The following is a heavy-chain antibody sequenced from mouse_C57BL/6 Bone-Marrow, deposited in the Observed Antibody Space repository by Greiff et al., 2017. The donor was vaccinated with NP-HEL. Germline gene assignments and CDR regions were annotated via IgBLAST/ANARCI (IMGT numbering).Heavy chain of an antibody. J-gene: IGHJ2*01. CDR1: GYTFTEYT. CDR3: ARHEGGYGSSYPYFDY. D-gene: IGHD1-1*01. CDR2: FYPGSGSI. V-gene: IGHV1-62-2*01. Sequence: QVQLQQSGAELVKPGASVKLSCKASGYTFTEYTIHWVKQRSGQGLEWIGWFYPGSGSIKYNEKFKDKATLTADKSSSTVYMELRRLTSEDSAVYFCARHEGGYGSSYPYFDYWGQGTTLTVSS.